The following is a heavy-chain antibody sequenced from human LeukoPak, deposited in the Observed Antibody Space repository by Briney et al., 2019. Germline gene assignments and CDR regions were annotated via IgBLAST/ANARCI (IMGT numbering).Heavy chain of an antibody. CDR3: AKDRAGSEGDY. CDR1: GFTFSSYA. D-gene: IGHD3-10*01. J-gene: IGHJ4*02. Sequence: GGSLRLSCAASGFTFSSYAMSWVREAPGKGLEGVSAISGSGGSTYYADSVKGRFTISRDNSKNTLYLQMNSLRAEDTAVYYCAKDRAGSEGDYWGQGTLVTVSS. CDR2: ISGSGGST. V-gene: IGHV3-23*01.